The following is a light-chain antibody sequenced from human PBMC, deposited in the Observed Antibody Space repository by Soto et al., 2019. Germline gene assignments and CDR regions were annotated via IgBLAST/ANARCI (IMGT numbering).Light chain of an antibody. CDR1: SSNIGSNT. V-gene: IGLV1-44*01. CDR2: SNN. CDR3: AAWDDSLNGYV. Sequence: QSVLTQSPSGSGTPGQRVTISCSGSSSNIGSNTVNWYQQLPGTAPKLLIYSNNQRPSGVPDRFSGSKSGTSASLAISGLQSEDEADYYCAAWDDSLNGYVFGTGTKLTVL. J-gene: IGLJ1*01.